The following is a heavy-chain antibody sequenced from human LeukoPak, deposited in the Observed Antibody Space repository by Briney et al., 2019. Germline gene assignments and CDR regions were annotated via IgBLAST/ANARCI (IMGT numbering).Heavy chain of an antibody. J-gene: IGHJ4*02. CDR1: GFTFSSYG. V-gene: IGHV3-30*02. CDR2: IRYEGSNK. CDR3: ARELWFGELGY. D-gene: IGHD3-10*01. Sequence: PGGSLRLSCAASGFTFSSYGMHWVRQAPGKGLEWVAFIRYEGSNKYYADSVKGRFTISRDNSKNTLYLQMNSLRAEDTAVYYCARELWFGELGYWGQGTLVTVSS.